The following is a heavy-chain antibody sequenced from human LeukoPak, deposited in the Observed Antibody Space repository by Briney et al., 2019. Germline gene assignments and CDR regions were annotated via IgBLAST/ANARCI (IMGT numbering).Heavy chain of an antibody. Sequence: SETLSLTCTVSGGSISSYYWGWIRQPPGKGLEWIGNIYYSGSTYSNPSLKSRLTISVDTSKNQFSLKLSSVTAADTAVYYCARLTYYDPRGDPWGQGTLVTVSS. D-gene: IGHD3-3*01. CDR3: ARLTYYDPRGDP. CDR1: GGSISSYY. CDR2: IYYSGST. J-gene: IGHJ5*02. V-gene: IGHV4-39*01.